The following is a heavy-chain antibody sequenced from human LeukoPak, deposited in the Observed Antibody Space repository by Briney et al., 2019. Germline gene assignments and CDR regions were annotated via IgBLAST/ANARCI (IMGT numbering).Heavy chain of an antibody. CDR2: IYYSGST. CDR3: ARWYSSGWYFDY. J-gene: IGHJ4*02. CDR1: GGSISSYY. D-gene: IGHD6-19*01. Sequence: PSETLSLTCTVSGGSISSYYWSWIRQPAGKGLEWIGSIYYSGSTYYNPSLKSRVTISVDTSKNQFSLKLSSVTAADTAVYYCARWYSSGWYFDYWGQGTLVTVSS. V-gene: IGHV4-59*05.